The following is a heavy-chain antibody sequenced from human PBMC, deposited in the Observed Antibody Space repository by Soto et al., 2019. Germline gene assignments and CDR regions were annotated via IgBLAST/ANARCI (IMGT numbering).Heavy chain of an antibody. V-gene: IGHV1-8*01. CDR2: MNPDSSRT. D-gene: IGHD3-16*02. CDR1: GYTFTSYD. J-gene: IGHJ4*02. Sequence: QVQLVQSGAEVKKPGASVKVSCKASGYTFTSYDINWVRQGTGQGLEWMGWMNPDSSRTDYAQKFQGRVTMTRNTSISTAYMELGSLTSEDTAVSYCARGTHLGELSLLSFDFWGQGTLVTVSS. CDR3: ARGTHLGELSLLSFDF.